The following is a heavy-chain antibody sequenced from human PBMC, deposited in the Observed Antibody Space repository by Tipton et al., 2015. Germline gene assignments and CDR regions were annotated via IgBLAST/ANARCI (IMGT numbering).Heavy chain of an antibody. V-gene: IGHV4-4*07. D-gene: IGHD4-17*01. J-gene: IGHJ3*01. CDR3: AREGYGDYNIAFDF. Sequence: GLVKPSEILSLTCTVSGGSISGSHWYWFRQPAGKGLEWIGGVSTSGNTNYNPSLKSRVTMSVDTSKNQFSLKLSSVTAADTAVYYCAREGYGDYNIAFDFWGQGTMVTVSS. CDR2: VSTSGNT. CDR1: GGSISGSH.